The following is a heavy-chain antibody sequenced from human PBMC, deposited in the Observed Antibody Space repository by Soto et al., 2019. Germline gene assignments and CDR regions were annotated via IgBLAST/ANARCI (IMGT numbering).Heavy chain of an antibody. CDR2: IYTSGST. V-gene: IGHV4-4*07. J-gene: IGHJ5*02. CDR3: ARDRRFYSNYGFKWFDP. D-gene: IGHD4-4*01. Sequence: PSETLSLTCTVSGGSISSYYWSWIRQPAGKGLEWIGRIYTSGSTNYNPSLKSRVTMSVDTSKSQFSLKLSSVTAADTAVYYCARDRRFYSNYGFKWFDPWGQGTLVTVSS. CDR1: GGSISSYY.